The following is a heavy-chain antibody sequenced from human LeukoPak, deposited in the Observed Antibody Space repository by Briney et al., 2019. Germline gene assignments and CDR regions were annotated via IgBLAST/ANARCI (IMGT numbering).Heavy chain of an antibody. D-gene: IGHD6-19*01. CDR3: ARAVAGALDY. J-gene: IGHJ4*02. CDR1: GFTFSSYS. CDR2: ISSSSTI. Sequence: GGSLRLSCAASGFTFSSYSMTWVRQAPGKGLEWVSYISSSSTIYYADSVKGRFTISRDNAKNSLYLQMNSLRAEDTAVYYCARAVAGALDYWGQGTLVTVSS. V-gene: IGHV3-48*01.